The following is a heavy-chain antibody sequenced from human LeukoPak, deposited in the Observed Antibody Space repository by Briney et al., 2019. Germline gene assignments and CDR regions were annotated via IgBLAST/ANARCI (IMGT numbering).Heavy chain of an antibody. CDR3: ARTSYDSTWAMDFFDF. V-gene: IGHV3-33*01. J-gene: IGHJ4*02. CDR2: IWFDGSNK. CDR1: GFSFSNYG. Sequence: GGSLRLSCAASGFSFSNYGMHWVRQAPGKGLEWVALIWFDGSNKYYADSVKSRFTISRDNSKNTLYLQMNSLRAEDTAVYYCARTSYDSTWAMDFFDFWGQGSLVTVSS. D-gene: IGHD3-22*01.